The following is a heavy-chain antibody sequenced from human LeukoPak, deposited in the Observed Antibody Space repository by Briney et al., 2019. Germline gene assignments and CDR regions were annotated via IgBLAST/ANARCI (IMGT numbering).Heavy chain of an antibody. Sequence: GGSLRLSCAASGFTFSSYSMNWVRQAPGKGLEWVSYISSSGSTIYYADSVKGRFTISRDNAKNSLYLQMNSLRAEDKAVYYCARGASDFWSGYYDVNFYYYMDLWGKGTTVTVSS. CDR3: ARGASDFWSGYYDVNFYYYMDL. J-gene: IGHJ6*03. V-gene: IGHV3-48*04. D-gene: IGHD3-3*01. CDR1: GFTFSSYS. CDR2: ISSSGSTI.